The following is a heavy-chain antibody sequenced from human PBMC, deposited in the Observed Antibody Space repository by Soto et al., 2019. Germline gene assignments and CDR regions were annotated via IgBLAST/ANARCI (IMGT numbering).Heavy chain of an antibody. CDR3: AQEGPWGEDDY. D-gene: IGHD1-26*01. CDR2: ISGGGVST. Sequence: EVQLLESGGGLVQPGGSLRLSCAASGFTLSSYAMSWVRQAPGKGLQWVSGISGGGVSTYYADSVKGRFTISRDSSKNTLYLQMNTLRAEYTAVYYWAQEGPWGEDDYWGQGIRVTVSS. J-gene: IGHJ4*02. V-gene: IGHV3-23*01. CDR1: GFTLSSYA.